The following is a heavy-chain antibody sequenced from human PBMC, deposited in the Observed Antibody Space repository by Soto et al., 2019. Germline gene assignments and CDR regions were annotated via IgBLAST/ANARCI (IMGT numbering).Heavy chain of an antibody. J-gene: IGHJ4*02. D-gene: IGHD6-19*01. CDR1: GYTFTSYG. V-gene: IGHV1-18*01. Sequence: QVQLVQSGAEVKKPGASVTVSCKASGYTFTSYGITWVRQAPGQGLEWMGWISAYNGNTNYAQKLQGRVTMTTDTSTTTAHMELRSLRSDDTALYYCAKSGGWYSAIDYWGQGTLVTVSS. CDR3: AKSGGWYSAIDY. CDR2: ISAYNGNT.